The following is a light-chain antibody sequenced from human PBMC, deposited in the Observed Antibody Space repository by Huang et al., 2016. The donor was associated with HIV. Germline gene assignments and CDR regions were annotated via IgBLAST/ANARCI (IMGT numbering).Light chain of an antibody. CDR1: QDITND. CDR2: AAS. Sequence: AIQLTQSPSSLSASVGDRVTITCRASQDITNDLGWYQQKPGKAPKLLISAASTLRSGVPSRFSGSGSGTDFTLTISSLQPEDFATYFCLQVFTYPRTFGQGTRVEI. J-gene: IGKJ1*01. CDR3: LQVFTYPRT. V-gene: IGKV1-6*02.